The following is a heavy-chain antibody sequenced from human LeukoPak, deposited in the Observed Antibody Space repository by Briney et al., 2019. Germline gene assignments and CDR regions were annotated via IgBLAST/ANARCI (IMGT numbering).Heavy chain of an antibody. J-gene: IGHJ3*02. CDR1: GFTFSGYS. CDR3: ARGYLGLWFGELSSLDAFDI. CDR2: ISSSSSYI. Sequence: GGSLRLSCAASGFTFSGYSMNWVRQAPGKGLEWVSSISSSSSYIYYADSVKGRFTISRDNAKNSLYLQMNSLRAEDTAVYYCARGYLGLWFGELSSLDAFDIWCQGTMVTVSS. D-gene: IGHD3-10*01. V-gene: IGHV3-21*01.